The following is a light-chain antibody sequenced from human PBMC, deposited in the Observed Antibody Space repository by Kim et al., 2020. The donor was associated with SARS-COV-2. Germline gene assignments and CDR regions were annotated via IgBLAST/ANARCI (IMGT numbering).Light chain of an antibody. CDR2: PET. CDR3: NSRDNSGDRWV. V-gene: IGLV3-19*01. J-gene: IGLJ3*02. CDR1: SIRSYF. Sequence: ELTQDPAVSVALGQTVSITCQGDSIRSYFASWYQQKPGQAPILVLYPETNRPSGIPDRFSGSVSGNMSSLTITGAQAEDEADYYCNSRDNSGDRWVFGGGTQLTVL.